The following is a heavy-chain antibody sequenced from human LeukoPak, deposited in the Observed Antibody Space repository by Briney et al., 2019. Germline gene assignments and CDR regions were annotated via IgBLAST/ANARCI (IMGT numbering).Heavy chain of an antibody. CDR3: ARDLAGDYFDC. V-gene: IGHV3-11*06. CDR2: ISSSSSYI. J-gene: IGHJ4*02. Sequence: PGGSLRLSCAASGFTFSDYYMSWIRQAPGKGLEWVSSISSSSSYIYYADSVKGRFTISRDNAKNSLYLQMNSLRAEDTAVYYCARDLAGDYFDCWGQGTLVTVSS. CDR1: GFTFSDYY.